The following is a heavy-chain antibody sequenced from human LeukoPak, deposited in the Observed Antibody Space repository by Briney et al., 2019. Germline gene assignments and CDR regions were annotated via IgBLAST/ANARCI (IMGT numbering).Heavy chain of an antibody. CDR2: ILYSGTTT. Sequence: SETLSLTCTVSVGSISPYYWSWIRQTPGKGLEWIGYILYSGTTTNYNPSLKSRVTISVDTSKNEFSLKLSSVTAADTAVYYCARVGDWNDLVYWGQGTLVTVPS. D-gene: IGHD1-1*01. CDR1: VGSISPYY. V-gene: IGHV4-59*01. J-gene: IGHJ4*02. CDR3: ARVGDWNDLVY.